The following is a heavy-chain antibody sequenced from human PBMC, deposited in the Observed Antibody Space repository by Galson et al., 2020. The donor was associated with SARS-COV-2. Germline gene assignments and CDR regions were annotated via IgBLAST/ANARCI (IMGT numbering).Heavy chain of an antibody. D-gene: IGHD3-10*01. CDR1: GGPISPYY. Sequence: ASETLSPTCTVPGGPISPYYRSWIRQPPGKGLEWIAHIYYSGSTNYNPSLKSRATISVDRSKNQFALKLRSMTAADTAVYYCARFFRGLDVWGQGTTVTVSS. CDR3: ARFFRGLDV. V-gene: IGHV4-59*01. J-gene: IGHJ6*02. CDR2: IYYSGST.